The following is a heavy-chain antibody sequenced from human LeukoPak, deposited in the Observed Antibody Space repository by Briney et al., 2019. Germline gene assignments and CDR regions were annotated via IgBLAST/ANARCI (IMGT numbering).Heavy chain of an antibody. CDR1: GGSFSGYY. CDR2: INHSGST. CDR3: ATSRIVGATTGY. J-gene: IGHJ4*02. Sequence: SETLSLTCAVYGGSFSGYYWSWIRQPPGKGLEWIGEINHSGSTSYNPSLKSRVTISVDTSKNQFSLKLSSVTAADTAVYYCATSRIVGATTGYWGQGTLVTVSS. V-gene: IGHV4-34*01. D-gene: IGHD1-26*01.